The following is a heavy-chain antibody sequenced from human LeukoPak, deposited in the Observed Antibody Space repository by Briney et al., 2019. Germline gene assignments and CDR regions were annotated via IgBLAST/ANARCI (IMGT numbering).Heavy chain of an antibody. J-gene: IGHJ6*03. CDR1: GFTFSYYY. V-gene: IGHV3-11*01. D-gene: IGHD3-22*01. CDR2: ISRSGSTI. CDR3: ARASDYYDSSGTNYYYYYMDV. Sequence: GRSLRLSCATSGFTFSYYYMTWIRQAQGGGLEWLSYISRSGSTIYYADSVKGRFTISRDNAKNSLYLQMDSLRADDTAVYYCARASDYYDSSGTNYYYYYMDVWGKGTTVTVSS.